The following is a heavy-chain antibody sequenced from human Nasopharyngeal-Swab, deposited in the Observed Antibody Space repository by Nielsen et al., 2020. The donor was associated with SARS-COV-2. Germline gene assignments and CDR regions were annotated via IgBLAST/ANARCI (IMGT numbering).Heavy chain of an antibody. Sequence: GESLKISCAASGFSFSNYAMHWVRQAPGKGLEWVTVISYDGSIKYYADSVRGRFTISRDNSKNTLNLQMNNLRAEDTAIYYCAKDRDSGDDSEEYYHYYGMDVWGQGAPVTVSS. D-gene: IGHD5-12*01. CDR3: AKDRDSGDDSEEYYHYYGMDV. V-gene: IGHV3-30-3*01. CDR2: ISYDGSIK. CDR1: GFSFSNYA. J-gene: IGHJ6*02.